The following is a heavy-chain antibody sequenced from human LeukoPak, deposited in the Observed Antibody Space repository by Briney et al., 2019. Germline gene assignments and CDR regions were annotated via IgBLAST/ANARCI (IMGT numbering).Heavy chain of an antibody. J-gene: IGHJ6*03. CDR1: GGSISSSSYY. D-gene: IGHD3-10*01. CDR3: ARALRGVITNRYYYYYMDV. Sequence: SETLSLTCTVSGGSISSSSYYWGWIRQPPGKGLEWIGHIYYSGSTNYNPSLKSRVTISVDTSKNQFSLKLTSVTAADTAVYYCARALRGVITNRYYYYYMDVWGKGTTVTISS. CDR2: IYYSGST. V-gene: IGHV4-61*05.